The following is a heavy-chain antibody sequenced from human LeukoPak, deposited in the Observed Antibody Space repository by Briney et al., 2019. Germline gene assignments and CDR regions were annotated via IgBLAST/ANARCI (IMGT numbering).Heavy chain of an antibody. CDR2: IYPRDSDT. V-gene: IGHV5-51*01. J-gene: IGHJ4*02. Sequence: KAGESLKISYKGSGYTFADYWIAWVRQTPGKGLERMGIIYPRDSDTRYSPSFQGQVTISADKSISTAFLQWRSLKASDTAMYYCARAARPLELYFDYWGQGTVVTVSS. CDR1: GYTFADYW. CDR3: ARAARPLELYFDY. D-gene: IGHD6-6*01.